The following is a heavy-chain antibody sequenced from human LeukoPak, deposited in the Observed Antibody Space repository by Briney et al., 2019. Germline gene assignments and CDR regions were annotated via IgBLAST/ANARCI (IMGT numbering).Heavy chain of an antibody. Sequence: GGSLRLSCAASGFTFSSYAMSWVRQAPGKGLEWVSAISGSGDSTYYADSVKGRFTISRDNSKNTLHLQMNSLRAEDTAVYYCARDASYSSSYMDYWGQGTLVTVSS. D-gene: IGHD6-13*01. CDR1: GFTFSSYA. J-gene: IGHJ4*02. V-gene: IGHV3-23*01. CDR2: ISGSGDST. CDR3: ARDASYSSSYMDY.